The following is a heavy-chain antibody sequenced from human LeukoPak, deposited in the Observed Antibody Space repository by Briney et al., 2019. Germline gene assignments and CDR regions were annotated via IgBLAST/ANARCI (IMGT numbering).Heavy chain of an antibody. J-gene: IGHJ4*02. V-gene: IGHV4-59*08. Sequence: PSETLSLTCTVSGGSISSYYRSWIRQPPGKGLEWIGYIYYSGSTNYNPSLKSRVTISVDTSKNQFSLKLSSVTAADTAVYYCARQEWGQLLVFDYWGQGTLVTVSS. CDR1: GGSISSYY. CDR3: ARQEWGQLLVFDY. CDR2: IYYSGST. D-gene: IGHD2-15*01.